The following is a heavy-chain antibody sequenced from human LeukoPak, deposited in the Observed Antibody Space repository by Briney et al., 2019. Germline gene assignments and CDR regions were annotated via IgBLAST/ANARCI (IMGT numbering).Heavy chain of an antibody. CDR3: AKGIHQLARKYGMDV. J-gene: IGHJ6*01. V-gene: IGHV3-30*18. CDR1: GFTFSSYG. CDR2: ISYDGSNK. Sequence: GGSLRLSCAASGFTFSSYGMHWVRQAPGKGLEWVAVISYDGSNKYYADSVKGRFTISRDNSKNTLYLQMNSLRAEDTAVYYCAKGIHQLARKYGMDVWGRGTTVIVSS. D-gene: IGHD5-24*01.